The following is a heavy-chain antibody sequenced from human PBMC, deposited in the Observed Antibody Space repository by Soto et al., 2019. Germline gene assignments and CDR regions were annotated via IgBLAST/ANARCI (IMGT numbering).Heavy chain of an antibody. Sequence: GALRLSYPGSGFTFSDSYMSWLRQVPGKGLEWISYITFSGNTVYYADSLKGRFTISRDNAKNSLYLQMNRLRAEDTAVYYCARVSWREKYGMDVWGQGTTVTVSS. V-gene: IGHV3-11*01. CDR2: ITFSGNTV. CDR1: GFTFSDSY. CDR3: ARVSWREKYGMDV. J-gene: IGHJ6*02.